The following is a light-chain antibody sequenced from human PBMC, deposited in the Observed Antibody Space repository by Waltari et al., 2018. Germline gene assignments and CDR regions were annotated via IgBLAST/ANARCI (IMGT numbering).Light chain of an antibody. CDR1: QNIVNY. Sequence: DIQMTQSPSSLSASVGDRVTITCRASQNIVNYLNWHQQKPGKAPNLLIFGASNLLSGVPSRFSGSGSGTDFTLTISSQQPGDFATYYCQQSYSTPYTFGQGTKEEIK. CDR3: QQSYSTPYT. J-gene: IGKJ2*01. V-gene: IGKV1-39*01. CDR2: GAS.